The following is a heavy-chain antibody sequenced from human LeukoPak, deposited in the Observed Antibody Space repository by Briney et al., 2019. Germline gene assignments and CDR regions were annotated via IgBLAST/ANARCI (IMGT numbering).Heavy chain of an antibody. CDR2: IIPIFGTA. CDR3: ARGDVGQAANHDDAFDI. J-gene: IGHJ3*02. V-gene: IGHV1-69*01. D-gene: IGHD2-15*01. Sequence: SVKVSCKASGGTFSSYAISWVRQAPGQGVEWMGGIIPIFGTANYAQKFQGRVTITADESTSTAYMELSSLRSEDTVVYYCARGDVGQAANHDDAFDIWGQGTMVTVSS. CDR1: GGTFSSYA.